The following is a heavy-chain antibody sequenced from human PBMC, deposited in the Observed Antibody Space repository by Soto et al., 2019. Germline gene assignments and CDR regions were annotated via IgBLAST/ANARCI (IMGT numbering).Heavy chain of an antibody. CDR3: ARPLEEVAVAGPDTPYYFDY. CDR1: GFTFSSYG. D-gene: IGHD6-19*01. V-gene: IGHV3-33*01. J-gene: IGHJ4*02. Sequence: GGSLRLSCAASGFTFSSYGMHWVRQAPGKGLEWVAVIWYDGSNKYYADSVKGRFTISRDNSKNTLYLQMNSLRAEDTAVYYCARPLEEVAVAGPDTPYYFDYWGQGTLVTVSS. CDR2: IWYDGSNK.